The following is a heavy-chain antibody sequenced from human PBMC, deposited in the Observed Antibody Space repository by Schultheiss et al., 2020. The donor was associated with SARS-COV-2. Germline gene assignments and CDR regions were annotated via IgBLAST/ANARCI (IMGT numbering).Heavy chain of an antibody. Sequence: ASVKVSCKASGGTFTGYYMHWVRQAPGQGLEWMGWINPNSGGTNYAQKFQGRVTMTRNTSISTAYMELSSLRSEDTAVYYCARDRVWGSYRYFDYWGQGTLVTVSS. CDR1: GGTFTGYY. CDR2: INPNSGGT. CDR3: ARDRVWGSYRYFDY. D-gene: IGHD3-16*02. V-gene: IGHV1-2*02. J-gene: IGHJ4*02.